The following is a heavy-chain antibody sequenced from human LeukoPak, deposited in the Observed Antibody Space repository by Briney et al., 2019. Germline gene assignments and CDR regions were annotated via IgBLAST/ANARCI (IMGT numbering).Heavy chain of an antibody. CDR3: ARALGYCSSTSCYRRFFYYYYYMDV. CDR1: GYTFTSYG. D-gene: IGHD2-2*02. CDR2: ISAYNGNT. J-gene: IGHJ6*03. V-gene: IGHV1-18*01. Sequence: ASVTVSFTASGYTFTSYGISWVRQAPGQGLEWMGWISAYNGNTNYAQKFQGRVTITRNTSISTAYMELSSLRSEDTAVYYCARALGYCSSTSCYRRFFYYYYYMDVWGKGTTVTVAS.